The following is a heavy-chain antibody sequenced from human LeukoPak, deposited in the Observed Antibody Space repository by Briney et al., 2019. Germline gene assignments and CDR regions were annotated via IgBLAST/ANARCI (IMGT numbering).Heavy chain of an antibody. V-gene: IGHV3-30*18. Sequence: GGSLRLSCAASGFSSNNYGMHWVRQAPGKGLEWVAVISYDGSNKFYADSVKGRFTTSRDKSKNTLYLQMNSLRAGDTAVYYCAKDRNSGWSFFDYWGQGTLVTVSS. CDR1: GFSSNNYG. CDR2: ISYDGSNK. CDR3: AKDRNSGWSFFDY. J-gene: IGHJ4*02. D-gene: IGHD6-19*01.